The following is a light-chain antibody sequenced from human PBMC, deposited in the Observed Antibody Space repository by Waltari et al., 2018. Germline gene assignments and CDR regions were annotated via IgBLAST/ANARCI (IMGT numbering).Light chain of an antibody. Sequence: EIVLTQSPGPLSLSPAERATLSCRASQSVRRYLAWYQQKPGQAPRLLIYDASTRATCIPDRFSGGGSGTDFSRTISRLEPEDFAVYYCQKYGSLPATFGQGTKVEI. CDR3: QKYGSLPAT. J-gene: IGKJ1*01. CDR1: QSVRRY. CDR2: DAS. V-gene: IGKV3-20*01.